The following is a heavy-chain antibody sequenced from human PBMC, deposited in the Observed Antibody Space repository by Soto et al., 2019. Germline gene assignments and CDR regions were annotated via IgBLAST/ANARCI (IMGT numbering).Heavy chain of an antibody. CDR3: ARAGGEGSSWYKGGDYYYGMDV. Sequence: SETLSLTCTVSGASLSSGSYYWSWIRQPPGKGLEWIGYFYYTGTTKYNPSLESRVTISADTSKNQFSLNLTSVTAADTAVYYCARAGGEGSSWYKGGDYYYGMDVWGQGTTVTVSS. J-gene: IGHJ6*02. CDR1: GASLSSGSYY. V-gene: IGHV4-61*01. D-gene: IGHD6-13*01. CDR2: FYYTGTT.